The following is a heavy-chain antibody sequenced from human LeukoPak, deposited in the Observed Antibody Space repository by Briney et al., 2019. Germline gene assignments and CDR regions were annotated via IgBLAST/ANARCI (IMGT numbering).Heavy chain of an antibody. CDR1: GGTFSSYA. J-gene: IGHJ4*02. V-gene: IGHV1-69*05. D-gene: IGHD6-19*01. Sequence: SVKVSCKASGGTFSSYAISWVRQAPGQGREWMGRIIPIFGTANYPQKFQGRVTITTYESTSTAYMELSSLRSEDTAVYYCARDGSGWSRYYFDYWGQGTLVTVSS. CDR3: ARDGSGWSRYYFDY. CDR2: IIPIFGTA.